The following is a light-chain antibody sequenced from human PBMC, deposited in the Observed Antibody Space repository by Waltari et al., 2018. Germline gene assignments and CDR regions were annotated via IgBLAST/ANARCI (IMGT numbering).Light chain of an antibody. CDR2: GAS. Sequence: EIVLTQSPGTLSLSPGDRATLSCRAGQRVARNYLNLYQQKPGQAPRLLIYGASSRATRIPDKFSGSGSGTDFTLTISRLEPDDFAVYYCQVYDMSPSWTFGQGTRVEIK. V-gene: IGKV3-20*01. CDR1: QRVARNY. CDR3: QVYDMSPSWT. J-gene: IGKJ1*01.